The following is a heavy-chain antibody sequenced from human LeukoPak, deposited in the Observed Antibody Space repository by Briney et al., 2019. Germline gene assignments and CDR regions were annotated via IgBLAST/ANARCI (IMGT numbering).Heavy chain of an antibody. CDR2: IIPIFGTA. Sequence: SVKVSCKASGGTFSSYAISWVRQAPGQGLEWMGRIIPIFGTAKYAQKFQGRVTITTDESTSTAYMELSSLRSEDTAVYYCARDRDSGYDWDAFDIWGQGTMVTVSS. CDR3: ARDRDSGYDWDAFDI. J-gene: IGHJ3*02. V-gene: IGHV1-69*05. D-gene: IGHD5-12*01. CDR1: GGTFSSYA.